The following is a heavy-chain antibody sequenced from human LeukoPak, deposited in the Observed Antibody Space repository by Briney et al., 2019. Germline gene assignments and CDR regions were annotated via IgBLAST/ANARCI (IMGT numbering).Heavy chain of an antibody. J-gene: IGHJ4*02. Sequence: ASVKVSCKASGYTFTGYYMHWVRQAHGQGLEWMGWINPNSGGTNYAQKFQGWVTMTRDTSISTAYMELSRLRSDDTAVYYCARAGYCSGGSCLQFDYWGQGTLVTVSS. CDR3: ARAGYCSGGSCLQFDY. CDR2: INPNSGGT. CDR1: GYTFTGYY. V-gene: IGHV1-2*04. D-gene: IGHD2-15*01.